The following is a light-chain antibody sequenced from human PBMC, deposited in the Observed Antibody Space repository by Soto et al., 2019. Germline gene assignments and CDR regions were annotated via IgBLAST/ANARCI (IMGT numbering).Light chain of an antibody. Sequence: IHMTHSPASLSASVLYRVTITCRASQSISSYLNWYQQKPGKAPKLLIYAASSLQSGVPSRFSGSGSGTEFTLTISSLQPDDFATYYCQQYQSYSSFAGGTKVDIK. V-gene: IGKV1-39*01. CDR3: QQYQSYSS. CDR1: QSISSY. J-gene: IGKJ4*01. CDR2: AAS.